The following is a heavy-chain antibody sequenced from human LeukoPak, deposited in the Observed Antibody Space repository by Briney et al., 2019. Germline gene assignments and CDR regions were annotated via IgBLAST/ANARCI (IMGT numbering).Heavy chain of an antibody. CDR3: ARAAYDILTGYYTIMDV. D-gene: IGHD3-9*01. CDR2: ISSSSSTI. V-gene: IGHV3-48*04. J-gene: IGHJ6*04. Sequence: PGGSLRLSCAASGFTFSSYSMNWVRQAPGKGLEWVSYISSSSSTIYYADSVKGRFTISRDNAKNSLYLQMNSLRAEDTAVYYCARAAYDILTGYYTIMDVWGKGTTVTVSS. CDR1: GFTFSSYS.